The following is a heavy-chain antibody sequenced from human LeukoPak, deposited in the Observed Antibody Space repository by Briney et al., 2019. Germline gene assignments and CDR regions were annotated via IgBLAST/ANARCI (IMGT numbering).Heavy chain of an antibody. D-gene: IGHD5-24*01. CDR3: ARVRDDYNYYFDY. V-gene: IGHV6-1*01. CDR2: TYYRSKWYT. Sequence: SQTLSLTCAISGDSVSSNIPAWNWIRQSPSRGLEWLGRTYYRSKWYTEYALSVKSRITINPDTSKNHFSLQLKSVTPEDTAVYYCARVRDDYNYYFDYWGQGTLVTVPS. CDR1: GDSVSSNIPA. J-gene: IGHJ4*02.